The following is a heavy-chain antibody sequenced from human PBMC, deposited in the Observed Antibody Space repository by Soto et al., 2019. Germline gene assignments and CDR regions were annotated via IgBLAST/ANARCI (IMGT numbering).Heavy chain of an antibody. J-gene: IGHJ3*02. CDR2: IRSTGSSI. CDR3: ARRSAVTTSHSFDI. CDR1: GFTFSDYS. V-gene: IGHV3-11*01. D-gene: IGHD4-17*01. Sequence: QEQLVESGGGLVKPGGSLRLSCAASGFTFSDYSMSWIRQAPGKGLEWISYIRSTGSSIFYADSVKGRFTISRDNARSSLYLQMDSLRAEDTAVYYCARRSAVTTSHSFDIWGQGTMVTASS.